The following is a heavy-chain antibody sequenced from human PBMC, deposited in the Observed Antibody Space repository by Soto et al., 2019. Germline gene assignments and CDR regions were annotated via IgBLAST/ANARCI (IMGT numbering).Heavy chain of an antibody. CDR1: GFTFSTYA. CDR3: GKERSSRWIFDY. V-gene: IGHV3-23*01. D-gene: IGHD6-19*01. CDR2: ISGSGDST. J-gene: IGHJ4*02. Sequence: PGGSLRLSCAASGFTFSTYAMNWVRQAPGKGLEWVSGISGSGDSTYYADSVKGRFTVSRDNSKNTLYLQMNSLRAEDTAVFYCGKERSSRWIFDYRGQGTLVTVSS.